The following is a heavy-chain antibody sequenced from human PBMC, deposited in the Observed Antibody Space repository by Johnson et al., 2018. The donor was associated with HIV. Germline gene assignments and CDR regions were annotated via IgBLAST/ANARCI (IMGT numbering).Heavy chain of an antibody. CDR3: ARDSSAVEGDDAFDI. D-gene: IGHD4-23*01. CDR2: IKQDGSEK. J-gene: IGHJ3*02. CDR1: GFTFSSYW. V-gene: IGHV3-7*01. Sequence: VQLVESGGGLVQPGGSLRLSCAAFGFTFSSYWMSWVRQAPWKGLEWVANIKQDGSEKYYVDSVKGRFTISRDNAKNSLYLQMNSLRAEDTAVYYCARDSSAVEGDDAFDIWGQGTMVTVSS.